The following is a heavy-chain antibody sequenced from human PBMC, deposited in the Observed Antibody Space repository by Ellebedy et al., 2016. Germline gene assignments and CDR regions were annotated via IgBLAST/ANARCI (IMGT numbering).Heavy chain of an antibody. V-gene: IGHV3-33*03. Sequence: GESLKISXAASGFTFRTYVMHWVRQSPGKGLEWVSSIRSDGTVLKYTDSVKGRFTISRDNAKKSLFLQMNDLSAEDTALYYCAKVTHHTSGWHHYGMDVWGQGTTVNVSS. J-gene: IGHJ6*02. CDR2: IRSDGTVL. D-gene: IGHD6-19*01. CDR3: AKVTHHTSGWHHYGMDV. CDR1: GFTFRTYV.